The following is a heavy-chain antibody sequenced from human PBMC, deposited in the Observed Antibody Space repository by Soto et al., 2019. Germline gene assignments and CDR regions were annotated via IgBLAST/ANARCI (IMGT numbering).Heavy chain of an antibody. CDR1: GGSINSDDSF. V-gene: IGHV4-39*01. J-gene: IGHJ5*02. CDR2: LYYGGST. D-gene: IGHD1-26*01. Sequence: SETLSLTCSVSGGSINSDDSFWGWVRQSPGKGLEWIGSLYYGGSTFYNPSLKSRVTISLDTSKNQCSLRLTSVTAADTAIYYCARQLPAGATSWFDPWGQGTLVTVSS. CDR3: ARQLPAGATSWFDP.